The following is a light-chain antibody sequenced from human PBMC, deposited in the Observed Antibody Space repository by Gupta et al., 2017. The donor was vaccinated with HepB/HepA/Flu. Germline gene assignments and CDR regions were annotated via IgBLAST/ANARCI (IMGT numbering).Light chain of an antibody. J-gene: IGKJ1*01. CDR1: QSGGRN. V-gene: IGKV3-15*01. CDR2: GTS. CDR3: HQYNKWPPWT. Sequence: VVLTHSPAPLSVSPGERATLPRRASQSGGRNLAWYQQKPGQSPRLLIYGTSTRASGGPDRFSGSGSGTEFTLTINSLQSEDFAVYYCHQYNKWPPWTFGQGTKVEVK.